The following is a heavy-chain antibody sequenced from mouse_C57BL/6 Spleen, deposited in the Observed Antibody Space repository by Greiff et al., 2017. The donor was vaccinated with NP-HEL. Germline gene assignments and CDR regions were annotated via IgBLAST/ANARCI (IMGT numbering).Heavy chain of an antibody. CDR2: IYPGDGGT. J-gene: IGHJ3*01. D-gene: IGHD2-4*01. Sequence: QVQLKQSGPELVKPGASVKISCKASGYAFSSSWMNWVKQRPGKGLEWIGRIYPGDGGTNYNGKFKGKATLTADKSSSTAYMQLSSLTSEDSAVYFCAREGIYYDYDVWFAYWGQGTLVTVSA. CDR3: AREGIYYDYDVWFAY. V-gene: IGHV1-82*01. CDR1: GYAFSSSW.